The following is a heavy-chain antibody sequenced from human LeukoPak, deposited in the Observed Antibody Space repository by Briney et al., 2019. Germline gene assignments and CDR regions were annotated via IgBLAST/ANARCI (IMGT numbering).Heavy chain of an antibody. V-gene: IGHV1-8*01. D-gene: IGHD6-13*01. CDR2: MNPNSGNT. Sequence: ASVKVSCKASGYTFNSYDINWVRQATGQGLEWMGWMNPNSGNTGYAQKFQGRVIMTRNASISTAHMVLSSLRSEDTAVYYCARGQGSHGQQLGDYWGQGTLVTVSS. J-gene: IGHJ4*02. CDR1: GYTFNSYD. CDR3: ARGQGSHGQQLGDY.